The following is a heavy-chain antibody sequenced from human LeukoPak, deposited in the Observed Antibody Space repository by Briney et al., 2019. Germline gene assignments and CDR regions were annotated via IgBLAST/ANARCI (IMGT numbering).Heavy chain of an antibody. CDR3: LNFIASTIMNY. V-gene: IGHV4-30-4*07. D-gene: IGHD5/OR15-5a*01. CDR1: GGSISSGGYY. CDR2: ISHGGNP. J-gene: IGHJ4*02. Sequence: PSETLSLTCTVSGGSISSGGYYWSWIRQPPGKGLEWIGTISHGGNPYYNPSLKSRVSISGDTSKTQFSLTLSSVTAADTAVYYCLNFIASTIMNYWGQGALVIVSS.